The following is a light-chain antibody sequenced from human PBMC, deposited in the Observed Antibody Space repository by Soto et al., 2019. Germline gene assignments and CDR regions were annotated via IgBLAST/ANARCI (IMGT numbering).Light chain of an antibody. Sequence: EIVLTQSPGTLSLSPGERATLSCRASQSINSRYLAWYQQKPGQAPRLLIYGASSRATAIPDRFSGSGSGTDFTLTISRLEPEDFAGYYCQQFGSSPGFTFGPGTKVDIK. V-gene: IGKV3-20*01. CDR2: GAS. CDR1: QSINSRY. CDR3: QQFGSSPGFT. J-gene: IGKJ3*01.